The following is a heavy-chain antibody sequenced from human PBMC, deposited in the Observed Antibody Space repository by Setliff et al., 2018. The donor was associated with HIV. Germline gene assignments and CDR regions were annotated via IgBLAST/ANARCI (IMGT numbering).Heavy chain of an antibody. CDR3: AREITGTTVFDY. CDR1: GGSISSGSYY. J-gene: IGHJ4*02. Sequence: KTSETLSLTCTVSGGSISSGSYYWSWIRQSPGKGLEWIGYIYYRGSTNYNPSLRSRVTISIDTSKSQFSLKLRSVTAADTAVYYCAREITGTTVFDYWGQGTLVTVSS. D-gene: IGHD1-20*01. V-gene: IGHV4-61*01. CDR2: IYYRGST.